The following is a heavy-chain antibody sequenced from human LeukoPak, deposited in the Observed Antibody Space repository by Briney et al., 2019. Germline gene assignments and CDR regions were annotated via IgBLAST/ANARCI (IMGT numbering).Heavy chain of an antibody. J-gene: IGHJ1*01. D-gene: IGHD3-22*01. V-gene: IGHV3-23*01. CDR3: AKETPGAYYDSSGYASH. Sequence: PGGSLRLSCAASGFTFSSYAMSWVRQAPGKGLEWVSAISGSGGSTYYTDSVKGRFTISRDNSKNTLYLQMNRLRAEDTAVYYCAKETPGAYYDSSGYASHWGQGTLVTVSS. CDR1: GFTFSSYA. CDR2: ISGSGGST.